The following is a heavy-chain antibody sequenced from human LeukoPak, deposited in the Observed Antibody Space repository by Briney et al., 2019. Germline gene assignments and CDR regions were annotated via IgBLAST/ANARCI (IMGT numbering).Heavy chain of an antibody. CDR2: IKPDGSEK. Sequence: GGSLRLSCAASGLTFTDFWMNWVRLAPGRGLEWVANIKPDGSEKYYVDSVKGRFAISRDNAKNEVYLEMNSLRAEDTGVYYCSGRDSSRSPRAYWGQGTLVRVSS. V-gene: IGHV3-7*01. D-gene: IGHD2-2*01. CDR1: GLTFTDFW. J-gene: IGHJ4*02. CDR3: SGRDSSRSPRAY.